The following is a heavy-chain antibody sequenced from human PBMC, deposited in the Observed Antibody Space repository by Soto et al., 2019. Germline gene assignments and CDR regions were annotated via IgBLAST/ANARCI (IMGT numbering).Heavy chain of an antibody. Sequence: GGSLRLSCAASGFTFSSYGMHWVRQAPGKGLEWVAVIWYDGSNKYYADSVKGRFTISRDNSKNTLYLQMNSLRAEDTAVYYCARDVGYCSSTSCSVLAYWGQGTLVTVSS. J-gene: IGHJ4*02. CDR3: ARDVGYCSSTSCSVLAY. CDR2: IWYDGSNK. D-gene: IGHD2-2*01. CDR1: GFTFSSYG. V-gene: IGHV3-33*08.